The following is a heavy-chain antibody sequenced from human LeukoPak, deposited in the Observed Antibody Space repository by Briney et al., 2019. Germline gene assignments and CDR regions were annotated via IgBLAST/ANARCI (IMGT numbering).Heavy chain of an antibody. D-gene: IGHD1-26*01. CDR3: ARDRGRELQPVDY. J-gene: IGHJ4*02. CDR2: ISSSSSYI. CDR1: GFTFSSYS. Sequence: GGSLRLSCAASGFTFSSYSMNWVRQAPGKGLEWVSSISSSSSYIYYADSVKGRFTISRDNAKNSLYLQMNSLRAEDTAVYYCARDRGRELQPVDYWGQGTLVTVSS. V-gene: IGHV3-21*01.